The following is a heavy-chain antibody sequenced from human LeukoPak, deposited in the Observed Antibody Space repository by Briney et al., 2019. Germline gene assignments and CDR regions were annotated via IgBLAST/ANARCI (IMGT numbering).Heavy chain of an antibody. Sequence: GGSLRLSCAASGFTVSSNYMSWVRQAPGKGLEWVSVIYSGGSTYYADSVKGRFTISRDNSKNTLYLQMNSLRAEDTAVYYCXXXXXXXXXSSGYYRSYYFDYWGQGTLVTVSS. V-gene: IGHV3-66*01. CDR1: GFTVSSNY. CDR3: XXXXXXXXXSSGYYRSYYFDY. CDR2: IYSGGST. D-gene: IGHD3-22*01. J-gene: IGHJ4*02.